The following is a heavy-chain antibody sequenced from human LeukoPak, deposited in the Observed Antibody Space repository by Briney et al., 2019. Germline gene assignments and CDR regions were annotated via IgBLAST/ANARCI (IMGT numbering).Heavy chain of an antibody. CDR1: GGSISTSY. D-gene: IGHD2-15*01. Sequence: SETLSLTCSVSGGSISTSYWNCIRQPPGKGLEWIGYISYTGNTNYNPSLKGRVTISVDTSRSQLSLNLSSVTAADTAVYYCAREPRHCSGATCYMIRAFDIWGQGTMVTVSS. CDR2: ISYTGNT. V-gene: IGHV4-59*01. J-gene: IGHJ3*02. CDR3: AREPRHCSGATCYMIRAFDI.